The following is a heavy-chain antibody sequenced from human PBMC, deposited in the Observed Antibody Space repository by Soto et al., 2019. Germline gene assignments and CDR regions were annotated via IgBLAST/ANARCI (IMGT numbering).Heavy chain of an antibody. CDR1: GFTFSSYA. D-gene: IGHD3-22*01. V-gene: IGHV3-30-3*01. Sequence: GGSLRLSCAASGFTFSSYAMQWVRQAPGEGLEWVAVMSYVGDNKYYADSVKGRFTISRDNSKNTLYLQMNSLRAEDTAVYYCAREXDRIGYYLDCWSQGTLVTVSS. CDR2: MSYVGDNK. CDR3: AREXDRIGYYLDC. J-gene: IGHJ4*02.